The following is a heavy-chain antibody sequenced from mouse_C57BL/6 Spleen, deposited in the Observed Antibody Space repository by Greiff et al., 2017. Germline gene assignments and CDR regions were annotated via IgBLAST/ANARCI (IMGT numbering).Heavy chain of an antibody. D-gene: IGHD2-3*01. Sequence: QVQLQQSGAELVRPGSSVKLSCKASGYTFTSYWMDWVKQRPGQGLEWIGNIYPSDSETHYNQKFKDKATLTVDKSSSTAYMQLSSLTSEDSAVYYCAREGLGWLPPMDYWGQGTSVTVSS. CDR3: AREGLGWLPPMDY. CDR1: GYTFTSYW. V-gene: IGHV1-61*01. J-gene: IGHJ4*01. CDR2: IYPSDSET.